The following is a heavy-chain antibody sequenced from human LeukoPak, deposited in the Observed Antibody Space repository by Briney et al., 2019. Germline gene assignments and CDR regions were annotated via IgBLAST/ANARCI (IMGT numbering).Heavy chain of an antibody. J-gene: IGHJ4*02. CDR2: IYYSGST. V-gene: IGHV4-39*01. CDR1: GGSISSSSYC. CDR3: AYSSSWGHPYYFDY. Sequence: SETLSLTCTVSGGSISSSSYCWGWIRQPPGKGLEWIGSIYYSGSTYYNPSLKSRVTISVDTSKNQFSLKLSSVTAADTAVYYPAYSSSWGHPYYFDYWGQGTLVIVSS. D-gene: IGHD6-13*01.